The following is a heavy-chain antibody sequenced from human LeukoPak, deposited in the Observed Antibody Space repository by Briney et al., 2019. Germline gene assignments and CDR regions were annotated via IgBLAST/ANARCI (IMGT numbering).Heavy chain of an antibody. V-gene: IGHV5-51*01. J-gene: IGHJ6*02. CDR2: IYPGDSDT. D-gene: IGHD5-18*01. CDR1: GYSFTSYW. CDR3: ARQVDTAMVGYYYYGMDV. Sequence: GESLKISCKGSGYSFTSYWIGWVRQMPGKGLEWMGIIYPGDSDTRYSPSFQGQVTISADKSISTAYLQWSSLKASDTAMYYCARQVDTAMVGYYYYGMDVWAKGPRSPSP.